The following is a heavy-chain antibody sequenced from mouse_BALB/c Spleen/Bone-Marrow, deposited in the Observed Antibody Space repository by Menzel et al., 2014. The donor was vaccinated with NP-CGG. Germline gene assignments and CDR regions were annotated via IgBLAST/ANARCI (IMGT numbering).Heavy chain of an antibody. CDR3: TRDRGDY. Sequence: VQLKESGGGLVKPGGSLKFSCAASGFIFSYHAMSWVRQSPEKRLEWVAEISSGGSYTYYPDTVTGRFTISRDNAKNTLYLEMSSLRSEDTAMYYCTRDRGDYWGQGTSVTVSS. CDR2: ISSGGSYT. V-gene: IGHV5-9-4*01. CDR1: GFIFSYHA. D-gene: IGHD3-1*01. J-gene: IGHJ4*01.